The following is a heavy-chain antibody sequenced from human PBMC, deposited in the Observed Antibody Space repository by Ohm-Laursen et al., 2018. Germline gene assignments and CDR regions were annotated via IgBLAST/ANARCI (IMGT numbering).Heavy chain of an antibody. D-gene: IGHD2-2*01. CDR2: ISSSSSYM. CDR3: SRSMTPGLVDY. J-gene: IGHJ4*02. Sequence: SLRLSCASSGCTVNNNDINWVRHAPGKGMERVSSISSSSSYMNYANSVMTRFTVPTDHAQNSLLLQMNSLRAKDTAMYCYSRSMTPGLVDYWGQGTLVTVSS. V-gene: IGHV3-21*01. CDR1: GCTVNNND.